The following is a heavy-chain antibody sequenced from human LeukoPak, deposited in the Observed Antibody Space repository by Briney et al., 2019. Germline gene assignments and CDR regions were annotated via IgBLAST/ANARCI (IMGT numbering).Heavy chain of an antibody. CDR2: INHSGST. Sequence: SETLSLTCAVYGGSFSGYYWGWIRQPPGKGLEWIGEINHSGSTNYNPSLKSRVTISVDTSKNQFSLKLSSVTAADTAVYYCARVDVDSEWYDYWGQGTLVTVSS. CDR3: ARVDVDSEWYDY. J-gene: IGHJ4*02. CDR1: GGSFSGYY. V-gene: IGHV4-34*01. D-gene: IGHD3-3*01.